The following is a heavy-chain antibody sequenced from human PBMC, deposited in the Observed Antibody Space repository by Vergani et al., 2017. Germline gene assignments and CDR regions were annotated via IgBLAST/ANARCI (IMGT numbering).Heavy chain of an antibody. CDR3: ARTMTTVTLYYYYYMDV. Sequence: EVQLVESGGGLVQPGGSLRLSCAASGFTFSSCWMSWVRQAPGKGLEWVANIKQDGSEKYYVDSVKGRFTISRDNAKNSLYLQMNSLRAEDTAVYYCARTMTTVTLYYYYYMDVWGKGTTVTVSS. V-gene: IGHV3-7*01. J-gene: IGHJ6*03. CDR2: IKQDGSEK. CDR1: GFTFSSCW. D-gene: IGHD4-17*01.